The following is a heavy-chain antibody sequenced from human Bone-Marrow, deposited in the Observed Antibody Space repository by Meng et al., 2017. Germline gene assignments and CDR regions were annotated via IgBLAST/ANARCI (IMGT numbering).Heavy chain of an antibody. CDR1: GGSFSGYH. Sequence: SETLSLTCALYGGSFSGYHWTWIRKPPGKGLEWVGEINHSGSTNYNPSLKSRVTVSRDMSKNQFSLQLSSVAAADTAVYCCSRGDAWGWEHLVFWGQGTRVTVSS. CDR3: SRGDAWGWEHLVF. CDR2: INHSGST. V-gene: IGHV4-34*01. D-gene: IGHD6-6*01. J-gene: IGHJ4*02.